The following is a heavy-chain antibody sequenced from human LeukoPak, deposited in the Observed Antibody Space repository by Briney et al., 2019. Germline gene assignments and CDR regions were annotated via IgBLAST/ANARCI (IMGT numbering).Heavy chain of an antibody. Sequence: PGGSLRLSCAASGFTFSSYAMHWVRQAPGKGLEWVAVISYDGSNKYYADSVKGRFTISRDNSKNTLYLQMNSLRAEDTVVYYCARDRARMDYWGQGTLVTVSS. J-gene: IGHJ4*02. CDR3: ARDRARMDY. V-gene: IGHV3-30*04. CDR1: GFTFSSYA. CDR2: ISYDGSNK.